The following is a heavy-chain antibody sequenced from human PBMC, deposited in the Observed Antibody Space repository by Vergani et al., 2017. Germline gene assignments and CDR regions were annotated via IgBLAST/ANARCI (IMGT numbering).Heavy chain of an antibody. D-gene: IGHD6-13*01. CDR2: ISAYNGNT. CDR1: NYKFINYG. J-gene: IGHJ5*02. CDR3: ARGSSWRPVRFDP. V-gene: IGHV1-18*01. Sequence: VHLVQSGAEVKKSGASVKVSCKASNYKFINYGFSWVRQAPGQGLEWMGWISAYNGNTNYAQKFQGRVSMTADTSTTTAYMELRSLESDDTAVYYCARGSSWRPVRFDPWGQGTLVTVSS.